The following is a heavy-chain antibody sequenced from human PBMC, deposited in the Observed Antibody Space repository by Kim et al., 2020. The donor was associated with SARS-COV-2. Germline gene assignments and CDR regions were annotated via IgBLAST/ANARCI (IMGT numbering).Heavy chain of an antibody. J-gene: IGHJ2*01. CDR3: VRSVLDRGAAF. V-gene: IGHV3-23*01. Sequence: GGSLRLSCAVSGFPFRATPMTWVRRAPGKGLEYVSSITDDGSHTYYSPSARGRFTISRDNFRSTLFLQLNYLRVDDTAVYYCVRSVLDRGAAFWGRGALV. CDR1: GFPFRATP. CDR2: ITDDGSHT. D-gene: IGHD3-10*01.